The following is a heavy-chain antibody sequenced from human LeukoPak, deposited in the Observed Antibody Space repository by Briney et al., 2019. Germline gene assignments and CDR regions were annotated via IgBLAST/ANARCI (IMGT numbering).Heavy chain of an antibody. J-gene: IGHJ5*02. Sequence: SQTLSLTCAISGDSVSSNSAAWNWIRQSPSRGLEWLGRTYYRSKWYNDYAVSVKSRITINPDTSKNQFSLQLNSVTPEDTAVYYCARAQQPYAYDFWSGSQSLGWFNPWGQGTLVTVSS. D-gene: IGHD3-3*01. V-gene: IGHV6-1*01. CDR3: ARAQQPYAYDFWSGSQSLGWFNP. CDR1: GDSVSSNSAA. CDR2: TYYRSKWYN.